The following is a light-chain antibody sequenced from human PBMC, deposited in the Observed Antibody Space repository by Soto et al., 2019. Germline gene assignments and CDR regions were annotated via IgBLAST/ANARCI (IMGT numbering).Light chain of an antibody. CDR3: QQRYDCPWT. V-gene: IGKV3-11*01. J-gene: IGKJ1*01. CDR1: QSVSDY. Sequence: IVLTHSPAIMSLSPWEIASLSCWASQSVSDYLAWYQQKPGQAPRLFIYDVSKRATGIPARFSGSGSGTDFTPTISSLEPEDFAVYFCQQRYDCPWTFGLGTKVDIK. CDR2: DVS.